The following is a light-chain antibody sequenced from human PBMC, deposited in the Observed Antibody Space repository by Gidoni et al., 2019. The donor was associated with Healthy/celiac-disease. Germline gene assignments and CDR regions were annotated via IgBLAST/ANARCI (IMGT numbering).Light chain of an antibody. CDR1: SSDVGGYNY. CDR2: EVS. CDR3: SSYTSSSTLHV. V-gene: IGLV2-14*01. Sequence: QSALTQPASVSGSPGQSITISCTGTSSDVGGYNYVSWYQQHPGKAPKRMIYEVSNRPSWVSNRFSGSKSGNTASLTISGLQAEDEADYYCSSYTSSSTLHVFGTGTKVTVL. J-gene: IGLJ1*01.